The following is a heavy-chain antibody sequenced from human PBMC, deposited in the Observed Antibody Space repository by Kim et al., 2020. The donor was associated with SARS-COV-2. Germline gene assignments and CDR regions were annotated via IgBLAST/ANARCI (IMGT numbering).Heavy chain of an antibody. V-gene: IGHV3-23*03. CDR2: IYSDGSRI. D-gene: IGHD2-15*01. CDR1: GFAFSSFA. Sequence: GGSLRLSCAASGFAFSSFAMSWVRQAPGKGLEWVSLIYSDGSRIYYADSVKGRFTISRDNSRNTLYLQMNSLRAEDTAVYYCAKELGLGFCSYGSCYIYWGQGTLVTVSS. J-gene: IGHJ4*02. CDR3: AKELGLGFCSYGSCYIY.